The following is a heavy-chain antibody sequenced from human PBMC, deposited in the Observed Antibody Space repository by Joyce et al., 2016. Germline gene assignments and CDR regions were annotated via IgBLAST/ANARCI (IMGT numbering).Heavy chain of an antibody. CDR3: ARERGGGMSAFDI. J-gene: IGHJ3*02. Sequence: EVQLVEAGGALVQPGGSLRLSCAASGFTFSAYEIHWVRQTAGKGRGWVSAIGTAGDPYHAGSVKGRFTIARENAKSSVFLQMNSLRAEDTAVYYCARERGGGMSAFDIWGQGTMVTVSS. D-gene: IGHD3-16*01. CDR2: IGTAGDP. CDR1: GFTFSAYE. V-gene: IGHV3-13*05.